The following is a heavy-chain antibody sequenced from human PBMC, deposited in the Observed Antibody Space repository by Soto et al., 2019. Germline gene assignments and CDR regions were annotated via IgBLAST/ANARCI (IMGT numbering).Heavy chain of an antibody. Sequence: SETLSLTCAVYGGSFSGYYWSWIRQPPGKGLEWIGEINHSGSTNYNPSLKSRVTISVDTSKNQFSLKLSSVTAADTAVYYCASEAVANYYGMDVWGQGTTVTVSS. CDR3: ASEAVANYYGMDV. CDR2: INHSGST. CDR1: GGSFSGYY. D-gene: IGHD6-19*01. V-gene: IGHV4-34*01. J-gene: IGHJ6*02.